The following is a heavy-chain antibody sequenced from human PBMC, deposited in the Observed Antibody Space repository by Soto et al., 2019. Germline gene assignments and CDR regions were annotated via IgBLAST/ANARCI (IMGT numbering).Heavy chain of an antibody. CDR3: ARDQNGSGNYYTRYFDY. D-gene: IGHD3-10*01. CDR1: GGSINSRYW. Sequence: SETLSLTCAVSGGSINSRYWWSWVRQSPGKGMEWIGEIYHSGSTNYNPSLKSRVTISVDKSKNQFSLNLSSITAADTAVYYCARDQNGSGNYYTRYFDYWGQGTLVTVS. J-gene: IGHJ4*02. CDR2: IYHSGST. V-gene: IGHV4-4*02.